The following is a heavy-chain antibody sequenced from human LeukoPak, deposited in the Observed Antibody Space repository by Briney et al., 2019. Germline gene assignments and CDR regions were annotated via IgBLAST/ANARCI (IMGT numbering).Heavy chain of an antibody. Sequence: PGESLKISCKGSGYNFINYWIGWVRQMPGKGLEWMGIIYPGDSDTIYSPSFQGQVTISADKSISTAYLQWSSLKASDTAMYYCARQAGKGSDAFDIWGQGTMVTVSS. J-gene: IGHJ3*02. CDR2: IYPGDSDT. CDR3: ARQAGKGSDAFDI. D-gene: IGHD1-1*01. V-gene: IGHV5-51*01. CDR1: GYNFINYW.